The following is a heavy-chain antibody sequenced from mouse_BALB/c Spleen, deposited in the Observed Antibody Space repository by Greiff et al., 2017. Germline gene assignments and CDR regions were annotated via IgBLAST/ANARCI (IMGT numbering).Heavy chain of an antibody. J-gene: IGHJ3*01. CDR3: ARQGSYDPPPAWFAY. Sequence: VESGGGLVQPGGSLKLSCAASGFTFSSYTMSWVRQTPEQRLEWVAYISNGGGSTYYPDTVKGRFTISRDNAKNTLYLQMSSLKSEDTAMYYCARQGSYDPPPAWFAYWGQGTLVTGSA. V-gene: IGHV5-12-2*01. CDR2: ISNGGGST. D-gene: IGHD2-3*01. CDR1: GFTFSSYT.